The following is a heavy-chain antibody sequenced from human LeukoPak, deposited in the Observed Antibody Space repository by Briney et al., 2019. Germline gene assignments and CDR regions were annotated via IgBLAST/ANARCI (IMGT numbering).Heavy chain of an antibody. V-gene: IGHV1-69*05. Sequence: XXGQGLEXMXGIIPIFGTANYAQKFQGRVTITTDESTSTAYMELSSLRFEDTAVYYCARSDSLVRGVMLFDPWGQGTLVTVSS. CDR2: IIPIFGTA. J-gene: IGHJ5*02. CDR3: ARSDSLVRGVMLFDP. D-gene: IGHD3-10*01.